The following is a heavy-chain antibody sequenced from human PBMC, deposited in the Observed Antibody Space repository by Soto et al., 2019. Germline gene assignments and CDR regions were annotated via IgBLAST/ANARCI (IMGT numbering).Heavy chain of an antibody. J-gene: IGHJ6*02. Sequence: EVQLVESGGGLVQPGGSLRLSCAASGFTFSTYSLNWVRQAPGKGLEWVSCISSSSVTINYADSVKGRFTISRDNAKNSLYLQMNSLRDEDTAVYYCARDRLGCSGGGCYSGYYGMDVWGQGTTVTVSS. CDR2: ISSSSVTI. V-gene: IGHV3-48*02. D-gene: IGHD2-15*01. CDR1: GFTFSTYS. CDR3: ARDRLGCSGGGCYSGYYGMDV.